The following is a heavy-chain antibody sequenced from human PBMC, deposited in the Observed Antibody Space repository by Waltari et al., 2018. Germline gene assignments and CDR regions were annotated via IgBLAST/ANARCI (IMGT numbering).Heavy chain of an antibody. CDR3: ARDGEYDALDI. D-gene: IGHD3-10*01. CDR1: GVTCSSYE. Sequence: EVQLVESGGGLVQPGGSLRLSCAASGVTCSSYEMNWVRQAPGKGLEWVSYISSSGSIIHSADSVKGRFTISRDNAKNSLHLQMNSLRAEDTAVYYCARDGEYDALDIWGQGTMVTVSS. CDR2: ISSSGSII. J-gene: IGHJ3*02. V-gene: IGHV3-48*03.